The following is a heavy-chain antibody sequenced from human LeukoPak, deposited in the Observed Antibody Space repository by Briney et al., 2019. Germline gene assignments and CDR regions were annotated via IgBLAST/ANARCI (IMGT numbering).Heavy chain of an antibody. CDR3: ARILPMPQARIVFDY. CDR2: IYASGST. J-gene: IGHJ4*02. CDR1: GGSISSYY. V-gene: IGHV4-4*07. Sequence: PSETLSLTCTVSGGSISSYYWSWIRQPVGKGLEWIGRIYASGSTNYNPSHKSRVTMSVDTSKNQFSLKLSSVTAADTAVYYCARILPMPQARIVFDYWGQGTLVTASS. D-gene: IGHD1-26*01.